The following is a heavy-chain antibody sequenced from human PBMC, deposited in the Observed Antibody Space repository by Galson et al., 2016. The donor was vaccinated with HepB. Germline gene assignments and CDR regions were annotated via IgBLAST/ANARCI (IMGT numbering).Heavy chain of an antibody. D-gene: IGHD3-3*01. J-gene: IGHJ5*02. CDR1: GGSIRGHY. CDR2: IYNSGST. V-gene: IGHV4-59*11. Sequence: SETLSLTCTVSGGSIRGHYWSWIRQSPGKGREWIGYIYNSGSTNYNPSLKSRVPMSLDTSNNQFSLKATSVAAADTAVYYCAKGPLGDLWSGYRNWFDPWGQGTLVTVSS. CDR3: AKGPLGDLWSGYRNWFDP.